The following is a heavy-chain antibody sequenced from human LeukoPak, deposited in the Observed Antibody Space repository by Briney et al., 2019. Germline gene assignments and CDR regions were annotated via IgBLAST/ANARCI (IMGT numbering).Heavy chain of an antibody. CDR2: MNPNSGNT. CDR1: GYTFTSYD. J-gene: IGHJ6*03. V-gene: IGHV1-8*01. CDR3: ARVGEYSSSWYRGDYYYYYMDV. Sequence: ASVKVSCKASGYTFTSYDINWVRQATGQGLEWMGWMNPNSGNTGYAQKFQGRVTMTRNTSISTAFMELSSLRSEDTAVYYCARVGEYSSSWYRGDYYYYYMDVWGKGTTVIVSS. D-gene: IGHD6-13*01.